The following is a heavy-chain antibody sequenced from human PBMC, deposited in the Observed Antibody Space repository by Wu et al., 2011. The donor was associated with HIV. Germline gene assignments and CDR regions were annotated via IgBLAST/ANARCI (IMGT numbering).Heavy chain of an antibody. CDR3: ARDQHPGGYNLSPIEMVYYFYGMNV. J-gene: IGHJ6*02. D-gene: IGHD5-24*01. CDR2: INPNSGGT. Sequence: QVQLVQSGAEVKKPGASVKVSCKASGYTFTGYYMHWVRQAPGQGLEWMGWINPNSGGTNYAQKFQGRVTMTRDTSISTAYMGLSRLRSDDTAVYYCARDQHPGGYNLSPIEMVYYFYGMNVWGQGTTVTVSS. CDR1: GYTFTGYY. V-gene: IGHV1-2*02.